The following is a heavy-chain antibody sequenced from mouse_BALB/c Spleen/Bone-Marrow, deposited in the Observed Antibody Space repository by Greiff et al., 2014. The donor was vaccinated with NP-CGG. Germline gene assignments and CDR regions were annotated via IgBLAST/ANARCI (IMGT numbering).Heavy chain of an antibody. CDR2: IDPETGGT. D-gene: IGHD2-2*01. J-gene: IGHJ4*01. CDR1: GYKFTDYE. V-gene: IGHV1-15*01. CDR3: TREGIYFGYDVPMDY. Sequence: VQLQQSGAELVRPGASVTLSCKASGYKFTDYEMHWVKQTPVHGLEWIGSIDPETGGTAYNQNFKGKATLTADRSSTTAYMELRSLTSEDSAVYYCTREGIYFGYDVPMDYWSKGTSGTVAS.